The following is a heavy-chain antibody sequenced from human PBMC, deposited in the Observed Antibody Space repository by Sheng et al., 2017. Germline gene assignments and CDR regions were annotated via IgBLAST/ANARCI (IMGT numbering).Heavy chain of an antibody. Sequence: GAEVKKPGASVKVSCKASGYTFTSYGISWVRQAPGQGLEWMGWISAYNGNTNYAQKLQGRVTMTTDTSTSTAYMELRSLRSDDTAVYYCARVLEYDSSGYYQYWGQGTLVTVSS. CDR1: GYTFTSYG. J-gene: IGHJ4*02. V-gene: IGHV1-18*01. CDR3: ARVLEYDSSGYYQY. CDR2: ISAYNGNT. D-gene: IGHD3-22*01.